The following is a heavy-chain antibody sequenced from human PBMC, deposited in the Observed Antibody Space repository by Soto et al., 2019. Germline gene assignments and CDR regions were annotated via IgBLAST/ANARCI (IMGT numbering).Heavy chain of an antibody. CDR3: ARQRSYNSGFFDY. Sequence: GGSLRLSCAASGFTFDNYGMSWVRQAPGQELEWVSSVSGSGCSTFYAASVKGRFTISREYSKNTLYLQMSSLRAEDTAVYFCARQRSYNSGFFDYWSQGTLVTVSS. CDR2: VSGSGCST. J-gene: IGHJ4*02. V-gene: IGHV3-23*01. D-gene: IGHD6-19*01. CDR1: GFTFDNYG.